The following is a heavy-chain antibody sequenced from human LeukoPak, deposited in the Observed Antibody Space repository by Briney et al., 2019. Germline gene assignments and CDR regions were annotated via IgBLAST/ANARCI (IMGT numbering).Heavy chain of an antibody. V-gene: IGHV1-46*01. D-gene: IGHD3-10*01. CDR3: ARGKVVTMVRGVIITYFDY. J-gene: IGHJ4*02. CDR2: IIPSDGGT. CDR1: GYSFTRYF. Sequence: ASVKVSCKASGYSFTRYFIHWVRQAPGHGLEWMGIIIPSDGGTSYAQKFQGRVTMTRDTSTSTVYMELSSLRSEDTAVYYCARGKVVTMVRGVIITYFDYWGQGTLVTVSS.